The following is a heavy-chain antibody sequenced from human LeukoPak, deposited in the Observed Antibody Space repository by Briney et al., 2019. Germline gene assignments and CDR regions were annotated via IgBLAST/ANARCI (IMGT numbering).Heavy chain of an antibody. CDR1: GFTFSSYS. Sequence: GGSLRLSCAASGFTFSSYSMNWVRQAPGKGLEWVSSIISSSYIYYADSVKGRFTISRDNAKNPLYLQMNSLRAEDTAVYYCARDLXYDFWSGPSPDEYYXDYXGQGTXVTVS. CDR3: ARDLXYDFWSGPSPDEYYXDY. D-gene: IGHD3-3*01. V-gene: IGHV3-21*01. CDR2: IISSSYI. J-gene: IGHJ4*02.